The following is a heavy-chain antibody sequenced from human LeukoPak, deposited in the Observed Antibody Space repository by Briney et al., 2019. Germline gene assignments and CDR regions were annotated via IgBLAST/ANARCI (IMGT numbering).Heavy chain of an antibody. D-gene: IGHD5-24*01. CDR1: GGSIISGGNY. J-gene: IGHJ4*02. CDR3: ARSGDGYTFDY. Sequence: SQTLSLTCTVSGGSIISGGNYWTWIRQHPGKGLEWIGYSYNSGTTYYNPSLKSRVTISVDTSNNHFSLRLTSVTAADTAVYYCARSGDGYTFDYWGQETLVTVSS. V-gene: IGHV4-31*03. CDR2: SYNSGTT.